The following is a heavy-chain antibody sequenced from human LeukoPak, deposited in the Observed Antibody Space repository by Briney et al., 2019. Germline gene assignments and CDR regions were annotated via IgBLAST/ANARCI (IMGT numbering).Heavy chain of an antibody. CDR3: ASTTVTTLVDYYYYMDV. V-gene: IGHV1-2*02. D-gene: IGHD4-17*01. CDR2: INPNSGGT. Sequence: ASVKVSCKASGYTFTSYDINWVRQATGQGLEWMGWINPNSGGTNYAQKFQGRVTMTRDTSISTAYMELSRLRSDDTAVYYCASTTVTTLVDYYYYMDVWGKGTTVTVSS. J-gene: IGHJ6*03. CDR1: GYTFTSYD.